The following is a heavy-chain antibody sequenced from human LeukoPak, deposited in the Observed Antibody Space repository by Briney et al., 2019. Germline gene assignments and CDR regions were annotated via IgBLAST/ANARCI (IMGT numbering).Heavy chain of an antibody. D-gene: IGHD5-18*01. Sequence: PSETLSLTCTVSGGSISTSSYFWGWIRQPPGKGLECIGSIYYSGSTYYNPSLKSRVTISVDTSKNQFSLKLSSVTAADTAVYYCARLGGYNYDFDYWGQGTLVTVSS. V-gene: IGHV4-39*01. CDR3: ARLGGYNYDFDY. CDR1: GGSISTSSYF. J-gene: IGHJ4*02. CDR2: IYYSGST.